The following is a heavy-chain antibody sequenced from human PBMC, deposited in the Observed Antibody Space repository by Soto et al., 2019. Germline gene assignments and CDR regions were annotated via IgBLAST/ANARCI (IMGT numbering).Heavy chain of an antibody. D-gene: IGHD1-20*01. Sequence: QVQLVEAGGGVVQPGRSLRLSCAASGFTFSSYAMHWVRQAPGKGLEWVAVISYDGSNKYYADSVKCRFTISRDNSKNTLYLQMNSLRAEDTAVYYCARNRGVGMAGTTYDAFDIWGQGTMVTVSS. CDR1: GFTFSSYA. CDR2: ISYDGSNK. J-gene: IGHJ3*02. V-gene: IGHV3-30-3*01. CDR3: ARNRGVGMAGTTYDAFDI.